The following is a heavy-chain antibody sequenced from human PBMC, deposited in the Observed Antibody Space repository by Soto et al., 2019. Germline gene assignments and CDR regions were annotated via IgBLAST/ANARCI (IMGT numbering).Heavy chain of an antibody. CDR3: ARDSLVAVAGFGAFDI. D-gene: IGHD6-19*01. CDR2: ISAYNGNT. V-gene: IGHV1-18*01. CDR1: GYTFTSYG. J-gene: IGHJ3*02. Sequence: ASVKVSCTASGYTFTSYGISWVRQAPGQGLEWMGWISAYNGNTNYAQKLQGRVTMTTDTSTSTAYMELRSLRSDDTAVYYCARDSLVAVAGFGAFDIWGQGTMVTVSS.